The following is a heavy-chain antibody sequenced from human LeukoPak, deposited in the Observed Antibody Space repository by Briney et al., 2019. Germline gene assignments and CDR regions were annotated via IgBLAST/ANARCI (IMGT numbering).Heavy chain of an antibody. CDR1: GYTFTSYY. Sequence: ASVKVSCKASGYTFTSYYMHWVRQAPGQGLEWMGIINPSGGSTSYAQKFQGRVTMARDMSTSTVYMEPSSLRSEDTAVYYCARDGLRSGSYDYWGQGTLVTVSS. J-gene: IGHJ4*02. V-gene: IGHV1-46*01. D-gene: IGHD1-26*01. CDR3: ARDGLRSGSYDY. CDR2: INPSGGST.